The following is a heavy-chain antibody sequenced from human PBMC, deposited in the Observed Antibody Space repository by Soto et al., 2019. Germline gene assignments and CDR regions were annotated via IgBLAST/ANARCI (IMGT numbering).Heavy chain of an antibody. CDR2: ISAYNGDT. Sequence: QLVQSGAEVKKPGASVTVSCKASGYTFSSYGISWVRQAPGQGLEWMGWISAYNGDTKYAQKFQGRVTMTTDTSTSPAYMEVTSLTSDDTAVYYCAGESSGYLRDPWGQGTMVTVSS. V-gene: IGHV1-18*01. D-gene: IGHD3-22*01. J-gene: IGHJ5*02. CDR1: GYTFSSYG. CDR3: AGESSGYLRDP.